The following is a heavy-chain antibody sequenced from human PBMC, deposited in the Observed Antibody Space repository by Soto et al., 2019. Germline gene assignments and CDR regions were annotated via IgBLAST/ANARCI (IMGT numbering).Heavy chain of an antibody. CDR3: ARDGRTMVRGVITVSYYYGMDV. V-gene: IGHV1-3*01. D-gene: IGHD3-10*01. Sequence: ASVKVSCKASVYTFTSYAMHWVRQAPGQRFEWMGWINAGNGNTKYSQKFQGRVTITRDTSASTAYMELSSLRSEDTAVYYCARDGRTMVRGVITVSYYYGMDVWGQGTTVTVSS. CDR1: VYTFTSYA. J-gene: IGHJ6*02. CDR2: INAGNGNT.